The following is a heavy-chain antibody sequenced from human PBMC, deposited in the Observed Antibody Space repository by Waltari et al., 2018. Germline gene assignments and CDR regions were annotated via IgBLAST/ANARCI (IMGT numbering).Heavy chain of an antibody. CDR3: ARHAISVAAQTATIIDY. J-gene: IGHJ4*02. Sequence: QLQLQESGPGLVKPSETLSLTCTVSGGSISTNTYYWGWIHQPPGKGLEWVGSIFYRGLTFYNPSLKSRVTISVDTSKNQFSLRLSSVTAADTAVYYCARHAISVAAQTATIIDYWGQGTLVTVSS. D-gene: IGHD2-15*01. V-gene: IGHV4-39*01. CDR2: IFYRGLT. CDR1: GGSISTNTYY.